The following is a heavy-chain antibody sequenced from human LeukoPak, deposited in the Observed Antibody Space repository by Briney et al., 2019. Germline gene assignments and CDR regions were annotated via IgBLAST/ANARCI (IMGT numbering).Heavy chain of an antibody. CDR1: GGTFSSYA. V-gene: IGHV1-69*06. J-gene: IGHJ4*02. D-gene: IGHD6-13*01. CDR2: IIPIFGTA. Sequence: SVKVSCKASGGTFSSYAISWVRQAPGQGLEWMGGIIPIFGTANYAQKFQGRVTITADKSTSTAYMELSSLRSEDTAVYYCARDGGGGYSSTFDYWGQGTLVTVSS. CDR3: ARDGGGGYSSTFDY.